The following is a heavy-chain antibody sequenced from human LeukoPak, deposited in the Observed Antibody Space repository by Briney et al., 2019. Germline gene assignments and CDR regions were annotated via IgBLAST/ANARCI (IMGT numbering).Heavy chain of an antibody. V-gene: IGHV3-9*01. CDR3: APEGAVAGGWFDP. CDR1: GFTFDDYA. D-gene: IGHD6-19*01. J-gene: IGHJ5*02. CDR2: ISWNSGSI. Sequence: PGRSLRLSCAASGFTFDDYAMHWVRQAPGKGLEWVSGISWNSGSIDYADSVKGRFTISRDNAKNSLYLQMNSLRAEDTALYYCAPEGAVAGGWFDPWGQGTLVTVSS.